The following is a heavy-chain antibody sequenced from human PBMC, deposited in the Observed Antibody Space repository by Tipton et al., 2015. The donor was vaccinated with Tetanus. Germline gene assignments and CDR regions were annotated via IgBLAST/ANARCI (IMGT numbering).Heavy chain of an antibody. CDR1: GGSISSDSAC. V-gene: IGHV4-31*03. J-gene: IGHJ6*02. Sequence: LRFSCTVSGGSISSDSACWSWIRQHPGEGLEWIGYISNSGSTYYNPSLKSRVTISVDTSQKQISLKVNSVTAADTAVYYCARDRGVRGGYYYYHGMDVWGQGTTVTVSS. CDR3: ARDRGVRGGYYYYHGMDV. CDR2: ISNSGST. D-gene: IGHD3-10*01.